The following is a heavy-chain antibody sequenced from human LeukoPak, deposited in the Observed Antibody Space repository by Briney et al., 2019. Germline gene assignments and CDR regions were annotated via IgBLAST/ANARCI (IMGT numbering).Heavy chain of an antibody. J-gene: IGHJ5*02. V-gene: IGHV4-59*08. CDR2: IHDSGST. Sequence: SETLSLICTVSGGTISSYYWNWIRQPPGKGLEWIGYIHDSGSTKYNPSLKSRVAISVDTSKNQFSLKLSSVTAADTAVYYCARTENYIPEDWFDPWGQGTLVTVSS. CDR3: ARTENYIPEDWFDP. CDR1: GGTISSYY. D-gene: IGHD5-24*01.